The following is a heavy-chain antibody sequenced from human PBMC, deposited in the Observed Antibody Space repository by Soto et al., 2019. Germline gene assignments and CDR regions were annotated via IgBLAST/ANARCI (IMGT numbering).Heavy chain of an antibody. CDR1: GGIFSTYA. V-gene: IGHV1-69*06. Sequence: QVQLVQSGAEVKKPGSSVKVSCKASGGIFSTYAISWLRQAPGQGLEWMGGIIPLFGTPNYAQRFQGRVTITADKSTSTAYMERSRLGSEDTAVYYCARDRDDYGSGNYYNRIDVWGQGTLVTVSS. J-gene: IGHJ4*02. CDR2: IIPLFGTP. D-gene: IGHD3-10*01. CDR3: ARDRDDYGSGNYYNRIDV.